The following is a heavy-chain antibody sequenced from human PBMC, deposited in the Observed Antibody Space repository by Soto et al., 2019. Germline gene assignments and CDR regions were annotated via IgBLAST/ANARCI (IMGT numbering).Heavy chain of an antibody. CDR3: AREDTAMVEAGAFDI. V-gene: IGHV1-8*01. J-gene: IGHJ3*02. CDR1: GYTFTSYD. Sequence: QVQLVQSGAEVKKPGASVKVSCKASGYTFTSYDINWVRQATGQGLEWMGWMNPNSGNTGYAQKFQGRVTMTRNTSISTAYMELSSLRSADTAVYYRAREDTAMVEAGAFDIWGQGTMVTVSS. CDR2: MNPNSGNT. D-gene: IGHD5-18*01.